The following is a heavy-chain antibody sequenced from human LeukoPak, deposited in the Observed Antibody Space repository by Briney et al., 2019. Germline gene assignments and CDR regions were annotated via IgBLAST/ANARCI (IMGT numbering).Heavy chain of an antibody. Sequence: PSQTLSLTCTVSGGSISSGSYYWSWIRQPAGKGLEWIGRIYTSGSTNYNPSLKSRVTMSVDTSKNQFSLKLSSVTAADTAVYYCARTGSWYRRYFDYWGQGTLVTVSS. V-gene: IGHV4-61*02. CDR3: ARTGSWYRRYFDY. CDR1: GGSISSGSYY. J-gene: IGHJ4*02. CDR2: IYTSGST. D-gene: IGHD2-15*01.